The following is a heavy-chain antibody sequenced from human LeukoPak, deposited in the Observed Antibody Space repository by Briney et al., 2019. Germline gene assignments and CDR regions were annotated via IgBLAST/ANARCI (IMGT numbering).Heavy chain of an antibody. J-gene: IGHJ5*02. V-gene: IGHV1-2*02. D-gene: IGHD2-8*01. Sequence: ASVKVSCKASGYTFTGYYMHWVRQAPGQGLEWMGWINPNSGGTNYAQKFQGRVTMTRDTSISTAYMELSRLRPDDTAVYYCATFGTSYNWFDPWGQGTLVTVSS. CDR1: GYTFTGYY. CDR2: INPNSGGT. CDR3: ATFGTSYNWFDP.